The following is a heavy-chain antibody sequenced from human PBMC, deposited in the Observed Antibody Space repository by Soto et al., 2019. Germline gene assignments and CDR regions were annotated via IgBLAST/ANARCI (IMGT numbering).Heavy chain of an antibody. D-gene: IGHD3-10*01. CDR3: AKAGGDY. V-gene: IGHV3-23*04. J-gene: IGHJ4*02. CDR1: GFIASNYA. CDR2: FSGSGGAT. Sequence: VQVVESGGGLVQPGGSPRLSCAASGFIASNYAMSWVRQAPGKGLEWVSGFSGSGGATFYADSVKGRFTISRDSSKNTVYLQINRLRVEDTAVYYCAKAGGDYWGQGTLVTVSS.